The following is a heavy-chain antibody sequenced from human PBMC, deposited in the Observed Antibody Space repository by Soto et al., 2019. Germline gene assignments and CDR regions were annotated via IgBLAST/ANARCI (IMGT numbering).Heavy chain of an antibody. CDR3: ATDSYYDILTGYRAPHDAFDI. D-gene: IGHD3-9*01. V-gene: IGHV1-24*01. CDR2: FDPEDGET. J-gene: IGHJ3*02. CDR1: GYTLTELS. Sequence: ASVKVSCKVSGYTLTELSMHWVRQAPGKGLEWMGGFDPEDGETIYAQKFQGRVTMTEDTSTDTAYMELSSLRSEDTAVYYCATDSYYDILTGYRAPHDAFDIWGQGTMVTVS.